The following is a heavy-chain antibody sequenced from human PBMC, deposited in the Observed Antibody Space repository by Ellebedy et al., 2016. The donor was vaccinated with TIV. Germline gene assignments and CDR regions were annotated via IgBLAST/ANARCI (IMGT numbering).Heavy chain of an antibody. Sequence: MPSETLSLTCAVYGGSFSGYYWSWIRQPPGKGLEWIGEINHSGSTNYNPSLKSRVTISVDTSKNQFSLKLSSVTAADTAVYYCAREGLAAAGRKDIPLPYGHKGFDYWGQGTLVTVSS. D-gene: IGHD6-13*01. V-gene: IGHV4-34*01. CDR3: AREGLAAAGRKDIPLPYGHKGFDY. CDR1: GGSFSGYY. J-gene: IGHJ4*02. CDR2: INHSGST.